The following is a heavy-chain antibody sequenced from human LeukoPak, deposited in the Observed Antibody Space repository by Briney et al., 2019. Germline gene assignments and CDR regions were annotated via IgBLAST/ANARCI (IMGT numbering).Heavy chain of an antibody. CDR1: GFTFSSYG. V-gene: IGHV3-33*01. D-gene: IGHD3-22*01. J-gene: IGHJ3*02. CDR2: IWNDGSNK. CDR3: ARIHSLYYYDSSGYGAFDI. Sequence: GGSLRLSCAASGFTFSSYGMHWVRQAPGKGLEWVAVIWNDGSNKYYADSVKGRFTISRDNSKNTLYLQMNSLRAEDTAVYYCARIHSLYYYDSSGYGAFDIWGPGTVVTVSS.